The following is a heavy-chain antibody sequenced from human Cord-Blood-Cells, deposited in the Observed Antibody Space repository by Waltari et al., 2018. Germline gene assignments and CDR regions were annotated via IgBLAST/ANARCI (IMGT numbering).Heavy chain of an antibody. J-gene: IGHJ3*02. Sequence: QVQLQESGPGLVKPSETLSLTCTVSGGSISSHYWSWIRQPPGKGLEWIRYIYYSGSTNYNPSLKSRVTRSVDTSKNPFSLKLSSVTAADTAVDSCARDSPAVAHYSAFDIWGQGTMVTVSS. V-gene: IGHV4-59*11. CDR2: IYYSGST. CDR1: GGSISSHY. CDR3: ARDSPAVAHYSAFDI. D-gene: IGHD1-26*01.